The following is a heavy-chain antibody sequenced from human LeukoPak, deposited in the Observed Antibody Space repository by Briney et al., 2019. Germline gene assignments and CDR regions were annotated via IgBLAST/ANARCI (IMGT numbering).Heavy chain of an antibody. Sequence: GGSLRLSCSAPGFTFSSYAMHWVRQAPGKGLEYVSFISNNGDTTYHADSVKGRFTISRDNSKNKIYLQMSSLRAEDTAMYFCVKDYLSGAFDIWGQGTMVTISS. CDR2: ISNNGDTT. V-gene: IGHV3-64*03. CDR1: GFTFSSYA. J-gene: IGHJ3*02. D-gene: IGHD1-26*01. CDR3: VKDYLSGAFDI.